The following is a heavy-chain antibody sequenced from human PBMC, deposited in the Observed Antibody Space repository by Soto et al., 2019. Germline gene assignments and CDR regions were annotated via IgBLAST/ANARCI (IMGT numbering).Heavy chain of an antibody. V-gene: IGHV1-18*01. CDR3: AREAPHGVTTEWPMDV. CDR1: GYTFTSYG. D-gene: IGHD4-4*01. CDR2: ISAYNGNT. J-gene: IGHJ6*02. Sequence: QVQLVQSGAEVKKPGASVKVSCKASGYTFTSYGISWVRQAPGQGLEWMGWISAYNGNTNYAQKLQGRVTMTTDTSTSTAYLELRSLRSDDTAVYYCAREAPHGVTTEWPMDVWGQGTTVTVSS.